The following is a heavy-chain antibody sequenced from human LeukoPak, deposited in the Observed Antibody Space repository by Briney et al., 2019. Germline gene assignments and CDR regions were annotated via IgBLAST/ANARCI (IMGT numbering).Heavy chain of an antibody. J-gene: IGHJ5*02. CDR1: GFAFSIYS. D-gene: IGHD3-10*01. CDR3: ARAVTYFYGSVTYDWFDP. CDR2: IKSDGST. V-gene: IGHV3-74*01. Sequence: GGSLRLSCAASGFAFSIYSMVWVRQAPGKGLVWVSRIKSDGSTIYADSVKGRFTISRDNAKNTLYLQMNSLRAEDTAIYYCARAVTYFYGSVTYDWFDPWGQGTLVTVSS.